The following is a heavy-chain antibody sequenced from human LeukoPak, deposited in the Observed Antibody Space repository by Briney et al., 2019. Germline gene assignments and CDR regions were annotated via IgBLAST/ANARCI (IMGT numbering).Heavy chain of an antibody. Sequence: PGGSLRLSCAASGFTFSSYGMSWVRQSPGKGLEWVSVISGSGGRTYYADSVKGRFTISRDNSKNTLYLQMNSLRAEDTAVYYCARGGYSGYDLDYWGQGTLVTVSS. J-gene: IGHJ4*02. D-gene: IGHD5-12*01. CDR2: ISGSGGRT. V-gene: IGHV3-23*01. CDR1: GFTFSSYG. CDR3: ARGGYSGYDLDY.